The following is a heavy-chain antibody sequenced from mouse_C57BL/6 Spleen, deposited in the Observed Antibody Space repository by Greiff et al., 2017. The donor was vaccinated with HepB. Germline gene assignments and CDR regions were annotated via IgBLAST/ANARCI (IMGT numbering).Heavy chain of an antibody. Sequence: EVQLQQSGAELVRPGASVKLSCTASGFNIKDDYMHWVKQRPEQGLEWIGWIDPENGDTEYASKFQGKATITADTSSNTAYLQLSSLTSEDTAVYYCTTIYCYGSSGFAYWSQGTLVTVAA. V-gene: IGHV14-4*01. CDR3: TTIYCYGSSGFAY. D-gene: IGHD1-1*01. J-gene: IGHJ3*01. CDR1: GFNIKDDY. CDR2: IDPENGDT.